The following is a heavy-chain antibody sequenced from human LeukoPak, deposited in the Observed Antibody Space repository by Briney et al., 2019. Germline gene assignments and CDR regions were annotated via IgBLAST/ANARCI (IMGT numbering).Heavy chain of an antibody. V-gene: IGHV1-2*06. CDR1: GYTFTGYY. D-gene: IGHD3-9*01. J-gene: IGHJ4*02. CDR2: INPNSGGT. Sequence: ASVKVSCKASGYTFTGYYMHWVRQAPGQGLEWMGRINPNSGGTNYAQQFQGRVTMTRDTSISTAYMELSRLRSDATAVYYCARGGIYDILTGYTVGDYWGQGTLVTVSS. CDR3: ARGGIYDILTGYTVGDY.